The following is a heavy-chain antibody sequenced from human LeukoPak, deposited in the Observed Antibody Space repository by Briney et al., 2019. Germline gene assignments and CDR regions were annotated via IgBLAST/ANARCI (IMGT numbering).Heavy chain of an antibody. Sequence: GGSLRLSCVASGFTFSTYWVSWVRQAPGKGLEWVAHIKQDGSEKYYVDAVKGRFTFSRDNAKNSLYLQVNSLRAEDTAVYYCARGGKIAGYYYFYMDVWGKGTTVIVSS. J-gene: IGHJ6*03. CDR1: GFTFSTYW. D-gene: IGHD2/OR15-2a*01. CDR3: ARGGKIAGYYYFYMDV. CDR2: IKQDGSEK. V-gene: IGHV3-7*01.